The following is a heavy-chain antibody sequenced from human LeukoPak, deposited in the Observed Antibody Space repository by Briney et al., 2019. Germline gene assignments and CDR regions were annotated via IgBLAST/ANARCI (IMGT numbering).Heavy chain of an antibody. CDR1: GFTFTNAW. Sequence: PAGSLRLTCAASGFTFTNAWLSWVRQAQGQGLEWVAFIRYDGSKKFYADSVQGRFTISRDNSKNTLYLQMYSLRAGDTAVYYCAKIPYGDYVLDYYYYMDVWGKGTTVTISS. J-gene: IGHJ6*03. D-gene: IGHD4-17*01. V-gene: IGHV3-30*02. CDR3: AKIPYGDYVLDYYYYMDV. CDR2: IRYDGSKK.